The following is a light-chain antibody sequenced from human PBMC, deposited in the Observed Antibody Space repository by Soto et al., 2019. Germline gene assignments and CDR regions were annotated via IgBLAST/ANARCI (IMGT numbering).Light chain of an antibody. Sequence: QSALTQPPSASGSPGQSVTIYCTGTSSDVGGYDYVSWYQQHPGKAPKLLIYEVSKRPSGVPVRYSGSKSANTACLTVFGLQGEDVADYYCSSYAGSNSFVFGTGTKLTVL. CDR2: EVS. CDR1: SSDVGGYDY. CDR3: SSYAGSNSFV. J-gene: IGLJ1*01. V-gene: IGLV2-8*01.